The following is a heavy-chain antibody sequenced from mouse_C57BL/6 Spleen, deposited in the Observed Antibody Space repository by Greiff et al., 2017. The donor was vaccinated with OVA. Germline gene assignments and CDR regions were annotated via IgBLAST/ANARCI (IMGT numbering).Heavy chain of an antibody. CDR3: ARSGDYDKGFDY. CDR1: GYTFTSYW. J-gene: IGHJ2*01. V-gene: IGHV1-69*01. CDR2: IDPSDSYT. Sequence: QVQLQQPGAELVMPGASVKLSCKASGYTFTSYWMHWVKQRPGQGLEWIGEIDPSDSYTNYNQKFKGKSTLTVDKSSSTAYMQLSSLTSEDSAVYYCARSGDYDKGFDYWGQGTTRTVSS. D-gene: IGHD2-4*01.